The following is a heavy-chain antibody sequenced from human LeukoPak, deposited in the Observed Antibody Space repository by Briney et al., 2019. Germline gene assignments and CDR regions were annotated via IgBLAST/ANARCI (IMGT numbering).Heavy chain of an antibody. D-gene: IGHD3-10*01. V-gene: IGHV4-39*01. CDR3: ARLPIYGSGSSYSYYYYMDV. CDR2: IYYSGTT. Sequence: SETLSLTCSVSGGSISSFTTHYWGWIRQPPGKGLEWIGSIYYSGTTYYNPSLKSRVTISVDTSKNQFSLKLSSVTAADTAVYYCARLPIYGSGSSYSYYYYMDVWGKGTTVTISS. J-gene: IGHJ6*03. CDR1: GGSISSFTTHY.